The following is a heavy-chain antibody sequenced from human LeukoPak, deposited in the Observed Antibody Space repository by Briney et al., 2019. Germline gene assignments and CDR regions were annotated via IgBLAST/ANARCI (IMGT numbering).Heavy chain of an antibody. J-gene: IGHJ5*02. Sequence: GGSLRLSCAASGFTFSSYEMNWVRQAPGKGLEWVSYIISSGSTIYYADSVKGRFTISRDNSKNTLYLQMNSLRAEDTAVYYCAKDGKYYYDSSGYYYHWGQGTLVTVSS. CDR1: GFTFSSYE. CDR3: AKDGKYYYDSSGYYYH. CDR2: IISSGSTI. V-gene: IGHV3-48*03. D-gene: IGHD3-22*01.